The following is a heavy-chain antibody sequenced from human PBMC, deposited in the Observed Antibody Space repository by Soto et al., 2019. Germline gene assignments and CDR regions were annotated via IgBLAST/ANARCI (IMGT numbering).Heavy chain of an antibody. J-gene: IGHJ4*02. V-gene: IGHV4-34*01. CDR2: INHSGST. D-gene: IGHD3-22*01. CDR3: ARDISYYYDSSGYLFDY. Sequence: SQTLSLTCAVYGGSFSGYYWSWIRHPPWKGLEWIGEINHSGSTNYNPSLKSRVTISVDTSKNQFSLNLSSVTAADTAVYYCARDISYYYDSSGYLFDYWGQGTLVTVSS. CDR1: GGSFSGYY.